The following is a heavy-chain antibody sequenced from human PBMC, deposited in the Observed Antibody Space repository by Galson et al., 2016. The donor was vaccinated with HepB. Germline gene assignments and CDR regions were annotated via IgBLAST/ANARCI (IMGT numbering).Heavy chain of an antibody. CDR3: ASSYRRLYAFDV. CDR2: LKSQTDGGSA. D-gene: IGHD1-1*01. Sequence: SLRLSCAASGFTFSNTWMAWVRQTPGAGLEYVGRLKSQTDGGSADYAAPVKGRFTISRDDSKNTLYFDMNSLIIEDTGVYYCASSYRRLYAFDVWGQGKKVTVSS. CDR1: GFTFSNTW. J-gene: IGHJ3*01. V-gene: IGHV3-15*01.